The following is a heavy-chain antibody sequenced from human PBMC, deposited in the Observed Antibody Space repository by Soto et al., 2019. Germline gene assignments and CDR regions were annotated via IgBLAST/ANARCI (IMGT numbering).Heavy chain of an antibody. J-gene: IGHJ6*02. CDR2: IIPIFGTA. V-gene: IGHV1-69*05. D-gene: IGHD6-19*01. Sequence: QVQLVQSGAEVKKPGSSVKVSCKASGGTFSSYAISWLRQAHGQGLEWMGGIIPIFGTANYAQRFQGRVTITTDESTSTAYMELSSLRSEDTAVYYCAREIIGSGWYFSYYYGMDVWCQGSTVTFSS. CDR3: AREIIGSGWYFSYYYGMDV. CDR1: GGTFSSYA.